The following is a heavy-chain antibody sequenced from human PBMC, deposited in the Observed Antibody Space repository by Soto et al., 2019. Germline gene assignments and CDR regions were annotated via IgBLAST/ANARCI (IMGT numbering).Heavy chain of an antibody. CDR2: INPFDGSR. D-gene: IGHD3-10*01. V-gene: IGHV1-46*03. CDR3: SRVDPGETSPFDH. CDR1: GYIFTSYY. Sequence: ASVKVSCKASGYIFTSYYIHWVRQAPGQGLEWMGWINPFDGSRMFAQSFQGRVTMTRDTSTSTVYMEVSSLRSEDTAVYYCSRVDPGETSPFDHWGQGALVTVSS. J-gene: IGHJ4*02.